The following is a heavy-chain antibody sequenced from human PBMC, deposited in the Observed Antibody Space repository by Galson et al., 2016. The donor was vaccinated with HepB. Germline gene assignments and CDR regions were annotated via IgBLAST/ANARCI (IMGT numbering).Heavy chain of an antibody. CDR2: ISYDGESE. CDR3: AKGRWDFDS. Sequence: SLRLSCEASGFTFSTYGMHWVRQAPGKGLEWVALISYDGESESYPDSVQGRVTITRDNSKNTPYLKMHSLRGEDTAVYYCAKGRWDFDSWGQGTLVTVSS. J-gene: IGHJ4*02. CDR1: GFTFSTYG. D-gene: IGHD1-26*01. V-gene: IGHV3-30*18.